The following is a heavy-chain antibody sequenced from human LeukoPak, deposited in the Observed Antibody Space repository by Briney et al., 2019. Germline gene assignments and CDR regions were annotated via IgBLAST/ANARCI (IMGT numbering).Heavy chain of an antibody. Sequence: TGGFLRLSCAASGFAFSSYSMNWVRQAPGKGLEWVSSISSSSSYIYYADSVKGRFTISRDNAKNSLYLQMNSLRAEDTAVYYCARGNSMTPYGDVFDYWGQGTLVTVSS. CDR2: ISSSSSYI. CDR1: GFAFSSYS. V-gene: IGHV3-21*01. CDR3: ARGNSMTPYGDVFDY. J-gene: IGHJ4*02. D-gene: IGHD4-17*01.